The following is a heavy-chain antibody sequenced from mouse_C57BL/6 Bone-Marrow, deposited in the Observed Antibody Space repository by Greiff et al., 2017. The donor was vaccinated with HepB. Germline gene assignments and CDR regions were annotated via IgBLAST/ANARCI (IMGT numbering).Heavy chain of an antibody. CDR2: IWRGGST. Sequence: QVQLQQSGPGLVQPSQSLSITCTVSGFSLTSYGVHWVRQSPGKGLEWLGVIWRGGSTDYNAAFMSRLSLTKDNSKSQVFFKMNSLQADDTAIYYCAKRGGDSWYFDVWGTGTTVTVSS. V-gene: IGHV2-5*01. J-gene: IGHJ1*03. CDR3: AKRGGDSWYFDV. CDR1: GFSLTSYG.